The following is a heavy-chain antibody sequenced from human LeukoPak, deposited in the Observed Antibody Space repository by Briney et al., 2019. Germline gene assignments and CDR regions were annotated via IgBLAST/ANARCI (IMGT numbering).Heavy chain of an antibody. V-gene: IGHV3-7*01. CDR3: AKGRAEGDYYMDV. D-gene: IGHD3-16*01. J-gene: IGHJ6*03. CDR2: IKSDGSEK. CDR1: GFRFSGHW. Sequence: GGSLRLSCVASGFRFSGHWMSWVRQAPGKGLEWVANIKSDGSEKYYGDSVKGRFTISRDNSKNTLYLQMNSLRAEDTAVYYCAKGRAEGDYYMDVWGKGTTVTVSS.